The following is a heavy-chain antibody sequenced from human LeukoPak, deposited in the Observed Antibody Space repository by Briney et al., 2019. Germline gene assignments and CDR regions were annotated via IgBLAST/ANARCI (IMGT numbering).Heavy chain of an antibody. J-gene: IGHJ3*02. V-gene: IGHV3-11*04. CDR3: ARDLRYYDFWSGYYRSRDAFHI. D-gene: IGHD3-3*01. Sequence: GGSLRLSCAASGFTFSDYYMSWIRQAPGKGLEWVSYISSSGSTIYYADSVKGRFTISRDNAKNSLYLQMNSLRAEDTAVYYCARDLRYYDFWSGYYRSRDAFHIWGQGTMVTVSS. CDR2: ISSSGSTI. CDR1: GFTFSDYY.